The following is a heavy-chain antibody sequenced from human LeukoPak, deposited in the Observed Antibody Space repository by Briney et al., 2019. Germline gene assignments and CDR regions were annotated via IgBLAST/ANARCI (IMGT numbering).Heavy chain of an antibody. Sequence: ASVKLSCKASGGTFSSYAISWVRQAPGQGLEWMGGIIPIFGTANYAQKFQGRVTITADESTSTAYMELSSLRSEDTAVYYCARDAWNYYDTPRGGMDVWGQGTTVTVSS. J-gene: IGHJ6*02. CDR3: ARDAWNYYDTPRGGMDV. D-gene: IGHD3-22*01. CDR2: IIPIFGTA. CDR1: GGTFSSYA. V-gene: IGHV1-69*13.